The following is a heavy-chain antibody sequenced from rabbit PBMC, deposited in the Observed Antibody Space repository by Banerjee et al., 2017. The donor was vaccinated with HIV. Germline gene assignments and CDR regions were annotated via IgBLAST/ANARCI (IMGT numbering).Heavy chain of an antibody. V-gene: IGHV1S45*01. Sequence: QQQLEESGGGLVKPGGTLTLTCTVSRFSFSNKAVMCWVRQAPGKGLEWIACINAVTGKAVDASWAKGRFTFSKTSSTTVTLQVTSLTAADTATYFCARESYMNGEADGPYAANLWGPGTLVTVS. CDR2: INAVTGKA. CDR3: ARESYMNGEADGPYAANL. J-gene: IGHJ4*01. CDR1: RFSFSNKAV. D-gene: IGHD2-1*01.